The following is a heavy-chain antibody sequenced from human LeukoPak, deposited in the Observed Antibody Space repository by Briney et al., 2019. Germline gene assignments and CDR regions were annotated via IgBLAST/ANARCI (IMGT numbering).Heavy chain of an antibody. V-gene: IGHV1-18*04. CDR3: ARQPICSSQTCTGLDY. D-gene: IGHD2/OR15-2a*01. CDR2: ISGYNGNT. J-gene: IGHJ4*02. CDR1: GYTFSSDG. Sequence: GASVRVSCKVSGYTFSSDGISWVRQAPGQGLEGMGWISGYNGNTNSAPKFQGRVSLTTDTSTGTAYMDLRGLTSDDTAIYYCARQPICSSQTCTGLDYWGQGTLVTVSS.